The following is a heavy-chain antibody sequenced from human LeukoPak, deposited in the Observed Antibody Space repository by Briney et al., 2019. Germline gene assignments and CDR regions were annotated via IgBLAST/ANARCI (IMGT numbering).Heavy chain of an antibody. CDR2: INHSGST. D-gene: IGHD3-16*02. J-gene: IGHJ4*02. Sequence: LETLSLTCAVYGGSFSGYYWSWIRQPPGKGLEWIGEINHSGSTNYNPSLKSRVTTSVDTSKNQFSLKLSSVTAADTAVYYCARGDYVWGSYRQEFDYWGQGTLVTVSS. V-gene: IGHV4-34*01. CDR1: GGSFSGYY. CDR3: ARGDYVWGSYRQEFDY.